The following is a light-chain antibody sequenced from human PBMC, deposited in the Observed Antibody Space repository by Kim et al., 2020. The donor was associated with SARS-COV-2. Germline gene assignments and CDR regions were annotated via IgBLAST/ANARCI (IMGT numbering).Light chain of an antibody. Sequence: ASVGDRVTITCRASQDIANSLAWYQQKPGKDPQVLIYAASTLQSGVPSRFSGSGSGTEFTLTIGSLQTEDVATYYCQKYNSAPWTFGPGTKVEIK. J-gene: IGKJ1*01. CDR2: AAS. CDR1: QDIANS. V-gene: IGKV1-27*01. CDR3: QKYNSAPWT.